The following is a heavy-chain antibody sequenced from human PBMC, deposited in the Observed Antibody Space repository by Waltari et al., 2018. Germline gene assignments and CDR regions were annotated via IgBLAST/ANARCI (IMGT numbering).Heavy chain of an antibody. D-gene: IGHD5-12*01. CDR2: IYHSGST. CDR3: ARSSDSGYPAWLTS. J-gene: IGHJ5*02. V-gene: IGHV4-38-2*01. CDR1: GYPISRGYY. Sequence: QVQLQESGPGLVKPSETLSLTCALSGYPISRGYYWGWIRQPPGKGLEWIGSIYHSGSTYYNPSLKSRVTISVDTSKNQFSLKLSSVTAADTAVYYCARSSDSGYPAWLTSWGQGTLVTVSS.